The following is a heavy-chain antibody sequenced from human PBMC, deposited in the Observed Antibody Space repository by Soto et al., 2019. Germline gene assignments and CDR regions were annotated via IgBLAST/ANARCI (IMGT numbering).Heavy chain of an antibody. D-gene: IGHD3-22*01. CDR1: GGSISSGGYY. Sequence: SETLSLTCTVSGGSISSGGYYWSWIRQHPGKGLEWIGYIYYGGSTYYNPSLTSRATISGDTSKNQFSLKLSSVTAADTAVYYCARGGYYYENSGQNAYDYWGQGILVTVSS. CDR3: ARGGYYYENSGQNAYDY. V-gene: IGHV4-31*03. J-gene: IGHJ4*01. CDR2: IYYGGST.